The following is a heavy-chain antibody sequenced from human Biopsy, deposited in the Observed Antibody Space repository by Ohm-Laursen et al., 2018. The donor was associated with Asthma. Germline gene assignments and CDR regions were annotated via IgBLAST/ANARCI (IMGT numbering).Heavy chain of an antibody. CDR3: ARGYSGSDRIVYYYSGLEV. J-gene: IGHJ6*02. Sequence: SVKVSCKTSGDSFSNYAISWVRQAPGQGLEWMGGLIPVLGTPDHAQMFEGRVTITADESTSTAYMELSSLSSEDTAVYYCARGYSGSDRIVYYYSGLEVWGQGTLVTVSS. CDR1: GDSFSNYA. CDR2: LIPVLGTP. D-gene: IGHD5-12*01. V-gene: IGHV1-69*13.